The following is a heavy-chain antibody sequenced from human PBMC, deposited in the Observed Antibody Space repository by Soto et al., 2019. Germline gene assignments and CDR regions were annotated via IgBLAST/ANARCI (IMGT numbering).Heavy chain of an antibody. CDR1: GYTFTSYA. D-gene: IGHD2-21*02. CDR2: INAGNGNT. Sequence: QVRLVQSGAEVKKPGASVKVSCKASGYTFTSYAMHWVRQAPGQRLEWMGWINAGNGNTKYSQKFQGRVTITRDTSASTAYRELSSLRSEDTAVYYCARGLYCGGDCYPGGEYFQHWGQGTLVTVSS. CDR3: ARGLYCGGDCYPGGEYFQH. V-gene: IGHV1-3*01. J-gene: IGHJ1*01.